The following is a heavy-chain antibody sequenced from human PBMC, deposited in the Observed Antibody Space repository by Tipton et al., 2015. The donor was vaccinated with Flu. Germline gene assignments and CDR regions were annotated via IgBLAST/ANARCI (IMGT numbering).Heavy chain of an antibody. CDR3: ARHTGDSVRGVIDY. Sequence: TLSLTCSVSGDSIGSDYFWGWIRQPPGQGLGWIGNVHRTGNPYYNPSLKSRVTISVDTSRNQFSLRLSSVTAADTAVYYCARHTGDSVRGVIDYWGQGTLVTVSS. CDR2: VHRTGNP. J-gene: IGHJ4*02. D-gene: IGHD3-10*02. V-gene: IGHV4-38-2*01. CDR1: GDSIGSDYF.